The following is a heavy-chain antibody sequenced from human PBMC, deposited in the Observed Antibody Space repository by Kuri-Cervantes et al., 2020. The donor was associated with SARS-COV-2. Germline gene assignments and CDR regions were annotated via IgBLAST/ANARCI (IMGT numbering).Heavy chain of an antibody. J-gene: IGHJ6*03. D-gene: IGHD3-16*01. Sequence: SEILSLTCTVSGGSISSSSYYWGWIRQPPGKGLEWIGSIYYSGSTYYNPSLKSRVTISVDTSKNQFSLKLSSVTAADTAVYYCARDLWGSPGYMDVWGKGTTVTVSS. CDR3: ARDLWGSPGYMDV. CDR1: GGSISSSSYY. V-gene: IGHV4-39*07. CDR2: IYYSGST.